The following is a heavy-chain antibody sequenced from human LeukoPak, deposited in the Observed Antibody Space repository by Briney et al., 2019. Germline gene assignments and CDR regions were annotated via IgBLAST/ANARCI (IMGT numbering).Heavy chain of an antibody. V-gene: IGHV3-66*01. J-gene: IGHJ1*01. D-gene: IGHD3-22*01. CDR3: ARVTRHYYDSSGYYSVLTPGYFQH. Sequence: GSLRLSCAASGLPVRSNYMSWVRQAPGKGLEWVSILYSGGNAYYADSVKGRFTISRDNSKNTLYLQMNSLRAEDTAVYYCARVTRHYYDSSGYYSVLTPGYFQHWGQGTLVTVSS. CDR2: LYSGGNA. CDR1: GLPVRSNY.